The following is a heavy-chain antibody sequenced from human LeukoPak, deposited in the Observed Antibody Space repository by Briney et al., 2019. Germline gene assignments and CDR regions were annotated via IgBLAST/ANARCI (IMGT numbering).Heavy chain of an antibody. CDR3: AKDDYYGSGSYPHY. J-gene: IGHJ4*02. CDR1: GYTFTSYG. Sequence: ASVKVSCKASGYTFTSYGINWVRQAPGQGLEWMGWISAYNGNTNYAQKLQGRVTMTTEASTSTAYMELRSLRSDDTAVYYCAKDDYYGSGSYPHYWGQGTLVTVSS. CDR2: ISAYNGNT. D-gene: IGHD3-10*01. V-gene: IGHV1-18*01.